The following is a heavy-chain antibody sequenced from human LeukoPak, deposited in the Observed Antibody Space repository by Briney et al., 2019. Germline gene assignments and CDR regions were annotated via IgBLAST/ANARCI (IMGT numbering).Heavy chain of an antibody. J-gene: IGHJ4*02. Sequence: NTSETLSLTCAVYAGSFSGYYWSWIRQPPGKGLEWIGEINHSGSTGYNASLKSRVTISVDTSKNQFSLKLSSVTAADTAVYYCAILAGQLAFDYWGQGTLVTVSS. D-gene: IGHD3-16*01. CDR1: AGSFSGYY. V-gene: IGHV4-34*01. CDR3: AILAGQLAFDY. CDR2: INHSGST.